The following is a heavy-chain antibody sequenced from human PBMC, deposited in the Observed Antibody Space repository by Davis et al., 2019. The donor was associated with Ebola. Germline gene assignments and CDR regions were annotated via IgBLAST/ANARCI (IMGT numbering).Heavy chain of an antibody. CDR2: ISAYNGNT. D-gene: IGHD2-2*01. V-gene: IGHV1-18*04. J-gene: IGHJ4*02. CDR3: ARGYCSSTSCPIDY. CDR1: GYTFTGYY. Sequence: ASVKVSCKASGYTFTGYYMHWVRQAPGQGLEWMGWISAYNGNTNYAQKLQGRVTMTTDTSTSTAYMGLRSLRSDDTAVYYCARGYCSSTSCPIDYWGQGTLVTVSS.